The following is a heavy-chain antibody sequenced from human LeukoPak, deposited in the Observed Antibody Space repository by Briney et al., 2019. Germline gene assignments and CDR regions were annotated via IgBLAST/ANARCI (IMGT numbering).Heavy chain of an antibody. V-gene: IGHV1-69*13. CDR3: ARESGTSGYYGSGSYRY. J-gene: IGHJ4*02. CDR1: GGTFSSYA. D-gene: IGHD3-10*01. Sequence: SVKVSCKASGGTFSSYAISWVRQVPGQGLEWMGGIIPIFGTANYAQKFQGRVTITADESTSTAYMELSSLRSEDTAVYYCARESGTSGYYGSGSYRYWGQGTLVAVSS. CDR2: IIPIFGTA.